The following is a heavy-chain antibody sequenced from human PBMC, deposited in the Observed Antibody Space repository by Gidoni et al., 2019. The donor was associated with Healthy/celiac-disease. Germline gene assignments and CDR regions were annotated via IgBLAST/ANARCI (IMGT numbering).Heavy chain of an antibody. Sequence: EVQLLESGGGLVQPGGSLRLSCAASGFPFSSYAMSWVRQAPGQGLEWVAAISGSGGSTYYADSVKGRFTISRDNSKNTLYLQMNSRRAEDTAVYYCAKDREWLAPYYFDYWGQGTLVTVSS. CDR3: AKDREWLAPYYFDY. D-gene: IGHD6-19*01. J-gene: IGHJ4*02. CDR2: ISGSGGST. V-gene: IGHV3-23*01. CDR1: GFPFSSYA.